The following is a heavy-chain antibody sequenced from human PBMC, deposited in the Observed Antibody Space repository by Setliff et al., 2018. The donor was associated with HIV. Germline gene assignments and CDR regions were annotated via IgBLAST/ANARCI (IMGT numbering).Heavy chain of an antibody. V-gene: IGHV3-23*01. CDR3: VKVSRGTVVRGVILVGYFDY. Sequence: PGGSLRLSCAASGFTFSNYVMSWVRQTPGKGLEWVSVISSSGGRTYHADSVKGRFTISRDNSKNTLYLQMSSLRVEDTAVYYCVKVSRGTVVRGVILVGYFDYWGQRTLVTVSS. CDR2: ISSSGGRT. CDR1: GFTFSNYV. D-gene: IGHD3-10*02. J-gene: IGHJ4*02.